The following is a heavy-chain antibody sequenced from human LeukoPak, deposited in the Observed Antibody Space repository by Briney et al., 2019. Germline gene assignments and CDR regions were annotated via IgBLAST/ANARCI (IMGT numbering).Heavy chain of an antibody. CDR3: ARGMRDGYNKWFDP. D-gene: IGHD5-24*01. CDR2: IYTSGSS. CDR1: GGSFSGYY. V-gene: IGHV4-59*10. Sequence: SETLSLTCAVYGGSFSGYYWSWIRQPAGKGLEWIGRIYTSGSSNYNPSLKSRVTISVDTSKNQFSLKLSSVTAADTAVYYCARGMRDGYNKWFDPWGQGTLVTVSS. J-gene: IGHJ5*02.